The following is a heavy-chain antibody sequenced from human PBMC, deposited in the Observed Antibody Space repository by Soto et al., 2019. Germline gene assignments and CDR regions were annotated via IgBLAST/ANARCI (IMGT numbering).Heavy chain of an antibody. CDR1: GFTLSSYA. CDR3: AKDLSRYAPQPNNFDY. V-gene: IGHV3-23*01. D-gene: IGHD3-16*01. J-gene: IGHJ4*02. CDR2: ISGSGGST. Sequence: PGGSLRLSCAASGFTLSSYAMSWVRQAPGQGLEWVSAISGSGGSTYYADSVKGRFTISRDNSKNTLYLQMNSLRAEDTAVYYCAKDLSRYAPQPNNFDYWGQGTLVTVSS.